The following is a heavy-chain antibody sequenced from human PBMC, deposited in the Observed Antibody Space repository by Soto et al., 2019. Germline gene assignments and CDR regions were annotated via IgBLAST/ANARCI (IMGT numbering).Heavy chain of an antibody. CDR1: GGSISSGDYY. J-gene: IGHJ5*02. CDR2: IYYSGST. D-gene: IGHD3-3*01. Sequence: QVQLQESGPGLVKPSQTLSLTCTVSGGSISSGDYYWSWIRQPPGKGLEWIGYIYYSGSTYYNPSLKSRVTIAVDTSKNQFSLKLSSVTAADTAVYYCARVERLRFLEWSPPGRFDPWGQGTLVTVSS. V-gene: IGHV4-30-4*01. CDR3: ARVERLRFLEWSPPGRFDP.